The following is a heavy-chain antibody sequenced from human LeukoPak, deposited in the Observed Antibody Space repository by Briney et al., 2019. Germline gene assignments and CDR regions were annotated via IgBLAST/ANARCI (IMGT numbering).Heavy chain of an antibody. V-gene: IGHV1-69*05. CDR3: ARGGYSYGYSFDY. CDR2: IIPIFGTA. D-gene: IGHD5-18*01. CDR1: GGTFSSYA. J-gene: IGHJ4*02. Sequence: SVKVSCKASGGTFSSYAISWVRQAPGQGLEWMGRIIPIFGTANYAQKFQGRVTITTDESTSTAYMELSCLRSEDTAVYYCARGGYSYGYSFDYWGQGTLVTVSS.